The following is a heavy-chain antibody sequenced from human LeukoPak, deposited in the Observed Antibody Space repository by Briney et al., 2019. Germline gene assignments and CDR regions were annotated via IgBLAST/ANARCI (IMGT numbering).Heavy chain of an antibody. J-gene: IGHJ1*01. CDR3: APYSGNWYVYFQH. V-gene: IGHV3-48*03. CDR2: ISTSGSTI. D-gene: IGHD6-13*01. CDR1: GFTFSSYE. Sequence: GGSLRLSCAASGFTFSSYEMNWVRQAPGKGLEWVSYISTSGSTIYYADSVKGRFTISRDNAENSLFLQMNSLRAEDTAVYYCAPYSGNWYVYFQHWGQGTLVTVSS.